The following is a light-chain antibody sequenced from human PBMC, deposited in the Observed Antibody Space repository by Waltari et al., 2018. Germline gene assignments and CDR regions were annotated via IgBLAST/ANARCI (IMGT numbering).Light chain of an antibody. CDR3: QQCYHLPS. CDR2: WAS. J-gene: IGKJ4*01. CDR1: QNILSSSDNKNY. V-gene: IGKV4-1*01. Sequence: DIVMTQSPDSVAVTLGERATIPCRSSQNILSSSDNKNYLVWYQQKPGQPPKLLISWASTRESGVPDRFSGSVSGTDFTLTISSLQAEDVAVYYCQQCYHLPSFGGGTRVEFK.